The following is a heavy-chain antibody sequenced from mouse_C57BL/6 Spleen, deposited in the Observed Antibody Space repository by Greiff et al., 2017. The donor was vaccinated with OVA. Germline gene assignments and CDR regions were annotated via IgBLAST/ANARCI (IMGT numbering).Heavy chain of an antibody. J-gene: IGHJ3*01. V-gene: IGHV1-69*01. CDR3: ARGSSYPAWFAY. CDR2: IDPSDSYT. CDR1: GYTFTSYW. D-gene: IGHD1-1*01. Sequence: QVQLQQPGAELVMPGASVKLSCKASGYTFTSYWMHWVKQRPGQGLEWIGEIDPSDSYTNYNQKFKGKSTLTVDKSSSTAYMQLSSLTSEDSAVYYCARGSSYPAWFAYWGQGTLVTVSA.